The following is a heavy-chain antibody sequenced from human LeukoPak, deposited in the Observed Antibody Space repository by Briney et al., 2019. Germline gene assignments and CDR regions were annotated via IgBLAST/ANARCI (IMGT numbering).Heavy chain of an antibody. CDR3: ARGADTGSYGSLVYFDY. D-gene: IGHD3-16*01. CDR2: IIAYSGNT. Sequence: GASVTVSCTASGYTFTSYGMSWVRQAPGQGLEWMGLIIAYSGNTNFTQNLQGRVTMPRDTSTSTSYMELRSLRSDDTAVYFCARGADTGSYGSLVYFDYWGQGTLVTFSS. CDR1: GYTFTSYG. V-gene: IGHV1-18*01. J-gene: IGHJ4*02.